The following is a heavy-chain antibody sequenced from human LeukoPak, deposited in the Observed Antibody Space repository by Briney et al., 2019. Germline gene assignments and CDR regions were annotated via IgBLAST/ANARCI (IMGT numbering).Heavy chain of an antibody. CDR2: IIPIFGTA. V-gene: IGHV1-69*05. Sequence: SVKVSCKASGGTFSSYAISWVRQAPGQGLEWMGGIIPIFGTANYAQKFQGRVTMTTDTSTSTAYMELRSLRSDDTAVYYCARDLGYYYDSSGYSDAFDIWGQGTMVTVSS. J-gene: IGHJ3*02. CDR1: GGTFSSYA. D-gene: IGHD3-22*01. CDR3: ARDLGYYYDSSGYSDAFDI.